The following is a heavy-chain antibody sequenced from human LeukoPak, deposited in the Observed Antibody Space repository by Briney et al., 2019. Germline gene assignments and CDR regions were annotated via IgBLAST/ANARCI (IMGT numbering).Heavy chain of an antibody. CDR2: ISYDGSNK. Sequence: GGSLRLSCAASGFTFSSYAMHWVRQAPGKGLEWVAVISYDGSNKYYADSVKGRFTISRDNSKNTLYLQMNSLRAEDTAVYYRARDGGYYYESRGYYLFDYWGQGTLVTVSS. CDR3: ARDGGYYYESRGYYLFDY. V-gene: IGHV3-30*01. J-gene: IGHJ4*02. CDR1: GFTFSSYA. D-gene: IGHD3-22*01.